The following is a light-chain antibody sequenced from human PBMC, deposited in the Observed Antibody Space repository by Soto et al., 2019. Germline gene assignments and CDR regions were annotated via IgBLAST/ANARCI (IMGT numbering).Light chain of an antibody. Sequence: QSALTQPASVSGSPGQSITISCTGSSSDVGGYNYVSWYQHHPGKAPKLMIYDVTDRPSGVSDRFSGSKSGHTASLTISGLQAEDEADYYCSSYSISGTLVFGGGTQLTVL. V-gene: IGLV2-14*03. CDR1: SSDVGGYNY. J-gene: IGLJ2*01. CDR3: SSYSISGTLV. CDR2: DVT.